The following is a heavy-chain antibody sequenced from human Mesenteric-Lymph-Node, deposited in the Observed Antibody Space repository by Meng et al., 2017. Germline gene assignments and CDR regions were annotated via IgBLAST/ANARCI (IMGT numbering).Heavy chain of an antibody. D-gene: IGHD3-10*01. CDR2: IYYSGST. Sequence: SETLSLTCNVSDGSISSGGYYWSWIRQHPGKGLEWIGYIYYSGSTYYNPSLKSRVTISVDTSKNQFSLKLSSVTAADTAVYYCARDYYGSGRGGNYYYYGMDVWGQGTTVTVSS. CDR3: ARDYYGSGRGGNYYYYGMDV. J-gene: IGHJ6*02. CDR1: DGSISSGGYY. V-gene: IGHV4-31*03.